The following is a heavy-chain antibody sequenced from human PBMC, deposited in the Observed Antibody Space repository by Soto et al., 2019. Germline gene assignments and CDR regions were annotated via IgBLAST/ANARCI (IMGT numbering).Heavy chain of an antibody. CDR3: ARNNYVPTYYYYYGMDV. D-gene: IGHD1-1*01. CDR1: GYTFTSYY. Sequence: SVKVSCKASGYTFTSYYMHWVRQAPVQGLEWMGIINPSGGSTSYAQKFQGRVTMTRDTSTSTVYMELSSLRSEDTAVYYCARNNYVPTYYYYYGMDVWGQGTTVTVSS. V-gene: IGHV1-46*01. J-gene: IGHJ6*02. CDR2: INPSGGST.